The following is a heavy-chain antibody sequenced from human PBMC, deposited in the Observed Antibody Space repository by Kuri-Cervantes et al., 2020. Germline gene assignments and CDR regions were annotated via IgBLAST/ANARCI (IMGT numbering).Heavy chain of an antibody. CDR2: IYHSGST. V-gene: IGHV4-4*02. CDR1: GGSIGSSNW. Sequence: GSLRLSCAVSGGSIGSSNWWSWVRQPPGKGLEWIGEIYHSGSTNYNPSLKSRVTISVDKSKNQFSLKLSSVTAADTAVYYCARDGPQYGDYFDYWGQGTLVTVSS. CDR3: ARDGPQYGDYFDY. J-gene: IGHJ4*02. D-gene: IGHD4-17*01.